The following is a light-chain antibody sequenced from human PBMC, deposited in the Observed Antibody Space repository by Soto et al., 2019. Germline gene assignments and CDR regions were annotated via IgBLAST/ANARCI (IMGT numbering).Light chain of an antibody. CDR3: SSYAGSNNLYV. CDR2: EVS. J-gene: IGLJ1*01. Sequence: ALTHPPSASGSPGQSVTISCTGTSSDVGGYNYVSWYQQHPGKAPKLMIYEVSKRPSGVPDRFSGSKSGNTASLTVSGLQAEDEADYYCSSYAGSNNLYVFGTGTKVTVL. CDR1: SSDVGGYNY. V-gene: IGLV2-8*01.